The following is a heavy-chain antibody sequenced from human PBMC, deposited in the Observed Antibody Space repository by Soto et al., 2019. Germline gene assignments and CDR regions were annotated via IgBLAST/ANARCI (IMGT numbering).Heavy chain of an antibody. CDR1: GYTFTSYA. CDR2: INAGNGNT. D-gene: IGHD3-22*01. J-gene: IGHJ4*02. Sequence: ASVKVSCKASGYTFTSYAMQWVRQAPGQRLEWMGWINAGNGNTKYSQKFQGRVTITRDTSASTAYMELSSLRSEDTAVYYCARDLYYYDSSGYSHWGQGTLVTVSS. CDR3: ARDLYYYDSSGYSH. V-gene: IGHV1-3*01.